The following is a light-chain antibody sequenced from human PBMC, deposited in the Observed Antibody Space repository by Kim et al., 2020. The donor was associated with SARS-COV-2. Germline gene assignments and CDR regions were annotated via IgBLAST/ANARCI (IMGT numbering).Light chain of an antibody. Sequence: SYELTQPPSVSVAPGETARITCGGSTIETKSVHWYQQKPGQAPVLVIYYDRDRPSGIPERFSGSNSGNTATLTISRVEAGDEADYYCQLWDSISDRWVFGGGTRLTVL. V-gene: IGLV3-21*04. CDR2: YDR. CDR3: QLWDSISDRWV. J-gene: IGLJ3*02. CDR1: TIETKS.